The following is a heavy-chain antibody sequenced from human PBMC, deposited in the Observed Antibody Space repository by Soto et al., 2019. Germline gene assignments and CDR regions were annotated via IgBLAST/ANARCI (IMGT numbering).Heavy chain of an antibody. CDR2: IIPILGIA. V-gene: IGHV1-69*02. Sequence: QVQLVQSGAEVKKPGSSVKVSCKASGGTFSSYTISWVRQAPGQGLEWMGRIIPILGIANYAQKFQGRVTSTADKATTTAYVELSSLRSEDTAVYYCARHSGIAAAPRYCDYWGQGTLVIVSS. CDR1: GGTFSSYT. CDR3: ARHSGIAAAPRYCDY. J-gene: IGHJ4*02. D-gene: IGHD6-13*01.